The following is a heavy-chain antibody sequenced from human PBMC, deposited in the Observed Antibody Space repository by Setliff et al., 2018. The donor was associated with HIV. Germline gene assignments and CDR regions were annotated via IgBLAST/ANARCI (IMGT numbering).Heavy chain of an antibody. CDR2: IYASGSI. Sequence: SETLSLTCAVSGYSISSGYYWGWIRQSPGKALEWIGYIYASGSIIYNPSLKSRVTISMVASRNQFSLMLDSVTAADTAVYYCARSSQKGIQPLLLASWGPGTLVTVSS. CDR1: GYSISSGYY. D-gene: IGHD6-6*01. V-gene: IGHV4-38-2*01. CDR3: ARSSQKGIQPLLLAS. J-gene: IGHJ4*02.